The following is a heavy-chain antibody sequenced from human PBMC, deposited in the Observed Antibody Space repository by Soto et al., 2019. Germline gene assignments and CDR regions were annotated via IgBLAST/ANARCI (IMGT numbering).Heavy chain of an antibody. D-gene: IGHD5-12*01. V-gene: IGHV4-59*01. CDR3: ARGVATIGP. J-gene: IGHJ5*02. CDR2: IYYSGST. CDR1: GDSISSYY. Sequence: SETLSLTCTVSGDSISSYYWAWIRQPPGKGLEWIGYIYYSGSTNYNPSLKSRVTISVDTSKNQFSLKLTSVTAADTAVYYCARGVATIGPWGQGTLVTVSS.